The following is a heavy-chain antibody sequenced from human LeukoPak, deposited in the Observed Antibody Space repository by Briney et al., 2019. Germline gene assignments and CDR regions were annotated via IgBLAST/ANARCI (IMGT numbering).Heavy chain of an antibody. V-gene: IGHV3-74*01. J-gene: IGHJ4*02. D-gene: IGHD6-19*01. Sequence: GGSLRLSCAASGFTFSSYWMHWVRQAPGKGLVWVSRINNDGSSISYADSVKGRFTISRDNAKNTLYLQMNSLSAEDTALYYCARVDTDTSGYYFDYWGQGTLDTVSS. CDR2: INNDGSSI. CDR1: GFTFSSYW. CDR3: ARVDTDTSGYYFDY.